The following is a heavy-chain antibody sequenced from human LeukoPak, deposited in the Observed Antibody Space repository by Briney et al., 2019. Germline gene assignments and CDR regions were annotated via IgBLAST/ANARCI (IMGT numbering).Heavy chain of an antibody. D-gene: IGHD4-17*01. V-gene: IGHV1-2*02. Sequence: ASVKVSCKASGYTFTGYYMHWVRQAPGQGLEWMGWINPNSGGTNYAQKFQGRVTMTRDTSISTAYMELSRLRSDDTALYYCARDGAEDYGSLGYYFDYWGQGTLVTVSS. CDR3: ARDGAEDYGSLGYYFDY. CDR1: GYTFTGYY. CDR2: INPNSGGT. J-gene: IGHJ4*02.